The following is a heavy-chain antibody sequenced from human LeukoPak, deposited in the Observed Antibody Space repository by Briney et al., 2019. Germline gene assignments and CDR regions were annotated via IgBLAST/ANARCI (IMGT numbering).Heavy chain of an antibody. D-gene: IGHD3-22*01. CDR2: INPNSGGT. Sequence: GASVKVSRKASGYTFTGYYMHWVRQAPGQGLEWMGRINPNSGGTNYAQKFQGRVTMTRDTSISTAYMELSRLRSDDTAVYYCARVGIYDSSGYWYWGQGTLVTVSS. CDR1: GYTFTGYY. CDR3: ARVGIYDSSGYWY. J-gene: IGHJ4*02. V-gene: IGHV1-2*06.